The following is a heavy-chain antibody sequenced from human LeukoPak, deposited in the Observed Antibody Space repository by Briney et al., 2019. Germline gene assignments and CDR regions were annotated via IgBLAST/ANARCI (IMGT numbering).Heavy chain of an antibody. Sequence: ASVKVSCKASGGTFSSYAMSWVRQAPGKGLEWVSAISGSGDSTYYADSVKGRFTISRDNSKNTLYLQMNSLRAEDTAVYYCAKAAGGSWGQGTLVTVSS. CDR1: GGTFSSYA. J-gene: IGHJ5*02. D-gene: IGHD3-16*01. CDR3: AKAAGGS. V-gene: IGHV3-23*01. CDR2: ISGSGDST.